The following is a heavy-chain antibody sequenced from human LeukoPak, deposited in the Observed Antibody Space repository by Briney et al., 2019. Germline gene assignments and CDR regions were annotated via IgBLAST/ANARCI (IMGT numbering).Heavy chain of an antibody. Sequence: GGSLRLSCATSGFTFSSFAMSWVRQAPGKGLEWVSGISGTGGITYYSDSVKGRFTIFRDNSKNTLYLQMNSLRAEDTAVYYCAKGVGATRYNWFDPWGQGTLVTVSS. D-gene: IGHD1-26*01. CDR1: GFTFSSFA. J-gene: IGHJ5*02. CDR2: ISGTGGIT. V-gene: IGHV3-23*01. CDR3: AKGVGATRYNWFDP.